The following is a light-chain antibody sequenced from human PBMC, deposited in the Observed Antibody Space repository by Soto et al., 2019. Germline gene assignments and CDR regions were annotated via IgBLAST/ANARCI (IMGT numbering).Light chain of an antibody. Sequence: DIQMTQSPSTLSASVGDRVTITCRASQSISSWLAWYQQKPGKAPKLLIYKASSLESGVPSRFSGSCSGTEFTLTSSRLQPDDFATYYCQQYNSYWTFGQGTKVEIK. CDR3: QQYNSYWT. CDR1: QSISSW. V-gene: IGKV1-5*03. CDR2: KAS. J-gene: IGKJ1*01.